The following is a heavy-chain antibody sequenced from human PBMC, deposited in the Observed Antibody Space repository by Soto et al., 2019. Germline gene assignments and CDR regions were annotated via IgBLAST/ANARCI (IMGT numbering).Heavy chain of an antibody. D-gene: IGHD2-2*01. V-gene: IGHV3-23*01. J-gene: IGHJ3*02. CDR1: GFTFSSYA. CDR3: AKDPLWIVVVPAAMINAFDI. Sequence: EVQLLESGGGLVQPGGSLRLSCAASGFTFSSYAMSWVRQAPGKGLEWVSAISGSGGSTYYADSVKGRFTISRDNSKNTLYLQMNSLRAEDTAVYYCAKDPLWIVVVPAAMINAFDIWGQGTMVTVSS. CDR2: ISGSGGST.